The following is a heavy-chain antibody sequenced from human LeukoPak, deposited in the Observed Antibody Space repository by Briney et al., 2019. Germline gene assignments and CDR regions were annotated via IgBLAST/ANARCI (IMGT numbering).Heavy chain of an antibody. J-gene: IGHJ6*02. CDR3: ASVYLHGMDV. D-gene: IGHD1-14*01. V-gene: IGHV1-46*01. CDR2: INPSGGST. Sequence: ASVKVSCKASGYTFTSYYIHWVRQAPGQGLEWMGIINPSGGSTNYAQKFQGRVTMTRDTPTNTVYMEMSSLRIEDTAVYYCASVYLHGMDVWGQGTTVTVSS. CDR1: GYTFTSYY.